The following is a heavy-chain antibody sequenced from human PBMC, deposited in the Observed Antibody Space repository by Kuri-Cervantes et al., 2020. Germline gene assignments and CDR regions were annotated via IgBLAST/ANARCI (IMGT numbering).Heavy chain of an antibody. CDR1: GFTFSSYA. V-gene: IGHV3-30-3*01. CDR3: ARGEARTPVEMATIFPTPLRY. CDR2: ISNDGSNK. Sequence: GGSLRLSCAPSGFTFSSYAIHWVRQAPGKGLEWVAVISNDGSNKYYADSVKGRFTISRDNAKNSLYLQMSSLRGEDTAVYYCARGEARTPVEMATIFPTPLRYWGQGTLVTVSS. D-gene: IGHD5-24*01. J-gene: IGHJ4*02.